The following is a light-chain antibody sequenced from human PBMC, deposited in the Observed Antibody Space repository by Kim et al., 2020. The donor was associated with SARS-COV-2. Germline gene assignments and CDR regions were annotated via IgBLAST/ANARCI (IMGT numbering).Light chain of an antibody. J-gene: IGKJ2*01. CDR2: VTS. Sequence: PGELATLSCGARQDVSSSYLAWYQQRPGQAPRLLTYVTSTRATDIPDSFSGSGSGTDFTLTISRLGPEEFAVYYCQQYGSSPPFTFGQGTNLEI. V-gene: IGKV3-20*01. CDR3: QQYGSSPPFT. CDR1: QDVSSSY.